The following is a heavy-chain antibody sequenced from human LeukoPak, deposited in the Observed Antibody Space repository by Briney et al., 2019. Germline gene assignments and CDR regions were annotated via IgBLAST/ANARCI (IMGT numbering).Heavy chain of an antibody. CDR1: GGSFSGYY. CDR2: INHSGST. V-gene: IGHV4-34*01. D-gene: IGHD2-2*01. J-gene: IGHJ5*02. CDR3: ARGWRIVVVPAAIRFDP. Sequence: SETLSPTCAVYGGSFSGYYWSWIRQPPGKGLEWIGEINHSGSTNYNPSLKSRVTISVDTSKNQFSLELSSVTAADTAVYYCARGWRIVVVPAAIRFDPWGQGTLVTVSS.